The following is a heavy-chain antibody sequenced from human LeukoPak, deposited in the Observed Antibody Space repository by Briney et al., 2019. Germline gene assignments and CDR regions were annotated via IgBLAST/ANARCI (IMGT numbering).Heavy chain of an antibody. CDR1: GGSISSYS. J-gene: IGHJ3*02. CDR2: TSYSGSA. Sequence: SETLSLTCTVSGGSISSYSWGWISQPPGKGLEWIGTTSYSGSAYYNPSLKSRVTISVDTSKNQFSLKLSSVTAADTAVFYCARLRGSYGGDAFDIWGQGTMVTVSS. D-gene: IGHD1-26*01. CDR3: ARLRGSYGGDAFDI. V-gene: IGHV4-39*01.